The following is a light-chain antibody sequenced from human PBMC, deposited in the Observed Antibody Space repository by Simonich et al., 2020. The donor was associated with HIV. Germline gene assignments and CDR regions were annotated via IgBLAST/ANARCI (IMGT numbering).Light chain of an antibody. J-gene: IGLJ1*01. Sequence: QAVLTQPASLSASPGASASLTCTLRSGINVGTYRIYWYQQKPGSPPQYLLRYKSDSDKKQGSGVPSRFSGSKDASANAGILLISGLQSEDEADYYCSSYTSSSTYVFGTGTKVTVL. CDR2: YKSDSDK. V-gene: IGLV5-45*01. CDR3: SSYTSSSTYV. CDR1: SGINVGTYR.